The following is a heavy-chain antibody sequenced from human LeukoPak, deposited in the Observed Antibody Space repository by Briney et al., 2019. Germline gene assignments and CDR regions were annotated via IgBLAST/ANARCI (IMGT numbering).Heavy chain of an antibody. V-gene: IGHV3-7*01. Sequence: GASLTLSCAPAVFTFNKYWITWVRHPAGRWLECVANINKDESQMYYLECVEGRFTITRENAKNSMHLKMNSISAEDTAVYYCARGYYYSGTYYLSFFEYWGEGTLVTVSS. D-gene: IGHD3-10*01. CDR1: VFTFNKYW. J-gene: IGHJ4*02. CDR2: INKDESQM. CDR3: ARGYYYSGTYYLSFFEY.